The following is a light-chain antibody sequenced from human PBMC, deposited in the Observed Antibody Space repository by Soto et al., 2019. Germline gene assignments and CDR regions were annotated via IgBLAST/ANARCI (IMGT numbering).Light chain of an antibody. CDR2: SAS. J-gene: IGKJ1*01. CDR1: RTVDGNY. CDR3: QQRDNWPPWT. V-gene: IGKV3-11*01. Sequence: PVERATLSCRASRTVDGNYLAWYHQKPGQPPRLLIHSASTRAPGIPDRFSGSGSGTDFTLTIDSLEPDDFAVYYCQQRDNWPPWTFGQGTKVDIK.